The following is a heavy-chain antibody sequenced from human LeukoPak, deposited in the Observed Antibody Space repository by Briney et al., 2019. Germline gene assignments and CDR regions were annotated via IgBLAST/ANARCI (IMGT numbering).Heavy chain of an antibody. V-gene: IGHV3-9*01. CDR3: AKEEGSRLYYNYYGMDV. J-gene: IGHJ6*02. CDR2: ISWNSGSI. CDR1: GFTFDDYA. D-gene: IGHD6-13*01. Sequence: GGSLRLSCAASGFTFDDYAMHWVRQAPGKGLEWVSGISWNSGSIGYADSVKGRFTISRDNAKNSLYLQMNSLRAEDTALYYCAKEEGSRLYYNYYGMDVWGQGTTVTVSS.